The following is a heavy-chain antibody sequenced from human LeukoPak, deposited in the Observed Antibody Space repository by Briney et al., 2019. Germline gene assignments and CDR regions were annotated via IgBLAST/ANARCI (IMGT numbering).Heavy chain of an antibody. CDR3: ARDLELERNRWNYFES. V-gene: IGHV4-59*01. D-gene: IGHD1-1*01. CDR1: GGSISSFF. Sequence: PSETLSLTCTVSGGSISSFFWSWIRQLPGKRLEWLGCIDYSGSTQYNPSLKSRVTISVDTSKQQFSLKLSSVTAADTAVYYCARDLELERNRWNYFESWGQGTLVTVSS. CDR2: IDYSGST. J-gene: IGHJ4*02.